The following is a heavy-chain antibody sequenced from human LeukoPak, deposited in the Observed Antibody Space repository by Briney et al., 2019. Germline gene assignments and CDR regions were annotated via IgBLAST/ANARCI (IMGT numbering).Heavy chain of an antibody. D-gene: IGHD3-22*01. CDR2: ISTNGGST. CDR1: GFTFSSYA. CDR3: SVMHRYYDGSGYWVQ. J-gene: IGHJ4*02. Sequence: PGGSLRLSCAASGFTFSSYAMSWVRQAPGKGLEWVSGISTNGGSTSYADSVKGRFTLSRDNPRNTLYMQMNSLSAEDTAVYYCSVMHRYYDGSGYWVQWGQGTLVTVSS. V-gene: IGHV3-23*01.